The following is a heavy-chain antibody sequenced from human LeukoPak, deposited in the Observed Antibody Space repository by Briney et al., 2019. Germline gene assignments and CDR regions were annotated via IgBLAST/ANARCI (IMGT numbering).Heavy chain of an antibody. Sequence: EASVKVSCKASGYTFTGYYMHWVRQAPGQGLEWMGWINPNSGGTNYAQKFQGRVTMTRDTSISTAYMEPSRLRSDDTAVYYCARDREGADCSSTSCYVWFDPWGQGTLVTVSS. CDR1: GYTFTGYY. CDR2: INPNSGGT. V-gene: IGHV1-2*02. CDR3: ARDREGADCSSTSCYVWFDP. D-gene: IGHD2-2*01. J-gene: IGHJ5*02.